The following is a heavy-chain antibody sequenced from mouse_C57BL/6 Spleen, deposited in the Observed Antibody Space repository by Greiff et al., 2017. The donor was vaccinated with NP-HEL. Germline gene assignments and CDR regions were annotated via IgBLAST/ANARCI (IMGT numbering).Heavy chain of an antibody. Sequence: VQLQQPGAELVKPGASVKMSCKASGYTFTSYWITWVKQRPGQGLAWIGDIYPGSGSTNYNEKFKSKATLTVDTSSSTAYMQLSSLTSEDSAVYYCAREGIYYDYDGGGFDYWGQGTTLTVSS. CDR1: GYTFTSYW. V-gene: IGHV1-55*01. D-gene: IGHD2-4*01. J-gene: IGHJ2*01. CDR2: IYPGSGST. CDR3: AREGIYYDYDGGGFDY.